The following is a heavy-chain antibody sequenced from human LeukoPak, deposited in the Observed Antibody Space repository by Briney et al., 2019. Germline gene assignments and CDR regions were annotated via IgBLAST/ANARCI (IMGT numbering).Heavy chain of an antibody. J-gene: IGHJ5*02. Sequence: GGSLRLSCVASGFTFRNHFMHWVRQAPGKGLEWVAFMSPDGGSISYIDSVKGRFTISRDNSNNTLFLQLNSLRAEDTAVYYCARDAVGSTFWSGYYTEENWFDPWGQGTLVTVSS. V-gene: IGHV3-30*03. CDR1: GFTFRNHF. CDR3: ARDAVGSTFWSGYYTEENWFDP. D-gene: IGHD3-3*01. CDR2: MSPDGGSI.